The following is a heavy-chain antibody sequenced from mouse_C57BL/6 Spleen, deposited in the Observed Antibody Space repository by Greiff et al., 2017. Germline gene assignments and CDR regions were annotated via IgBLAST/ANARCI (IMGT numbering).Heavy chain of an antibody. CDR3: ASRGNIYYGNYVYFDY. CDR2: IYPGSGNT. J-gene: IGHJ2*01. D-gene: IGHD2-1*01. Sequence: QVQLQQSGAELVRPGASVKLSCKASGYTFTDYYINWVKQRPGQGLEWIARIYPGSGNTYYNEKFKGKATLTAEKSSSTAYMQLSSLTSEDSAVXFCASRGNIYYGNYVYFDYWGQGTTLTVSS. V-gene: IGHV1-76*01. CDR1: GYTFTDYY.